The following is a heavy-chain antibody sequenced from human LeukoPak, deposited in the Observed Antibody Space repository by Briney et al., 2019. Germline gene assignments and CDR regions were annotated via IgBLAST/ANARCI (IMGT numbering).Heavy chain of an antibody. CDR3: ARAQLATIAVAAIDY. V-gene: IGHV4-34*01. CDR2: INHSGST. CDR1: GVSFSGYY. D-gene: IGHD6-19*01. J-gene: IGHJ4*02. Sequence: SETLSLTCAVYGVSFSGYYWSWLRQPPGKGLEWIGEINHSGSTNYNPSLKSRVTISVDTSKNQFSLKLSSVTAADTAVYYCARAQLATIAVAAIDYWGQGTLVTVSS.